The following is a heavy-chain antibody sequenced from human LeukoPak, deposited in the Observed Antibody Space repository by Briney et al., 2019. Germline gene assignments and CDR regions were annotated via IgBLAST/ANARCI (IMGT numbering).Heavy chain of an antibody. CDR1: GFTFSDYY. D-gene: IGHD1-26*01. V-gene: IGHV3-11*06. CDR2: ISGSGGYT. Sequence: GGSLRLSCAASGFTFSDYYVSWIRQAPGKGLEWVSYISGSGGYTNYGDSLKGRFTISRDNSKNTLYLQMNSLRAEDTAVYYCARVGSGSSPTYFDYWGQGTLVTVSS. CDR3: ARVGSGSSPTYFDY. J-gene: IGHJ4*02.